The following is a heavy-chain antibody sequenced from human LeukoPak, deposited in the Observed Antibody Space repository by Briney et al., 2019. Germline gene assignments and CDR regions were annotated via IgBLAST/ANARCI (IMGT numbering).Heavy chain of an antibody. Sequence: PSETLSLTCTVSGGSISSYYWSWIRQPPGKGLEWIGYIYYSESTNYNPSLKSRVTISVDTSKNQFSLKLSSVTAADTAVYYCARREDSDYGDYEYYYYYMDVWGKGTTVTVSS. CDR2: IYYSEST. CDR3: ARREDSDYGDYEYYYYYMDV. V-gene: IGHV4-59*01. D-gene: IGHD4-17*01. J-gene: IGHJ6*03. CDR1: GGSISSYY.